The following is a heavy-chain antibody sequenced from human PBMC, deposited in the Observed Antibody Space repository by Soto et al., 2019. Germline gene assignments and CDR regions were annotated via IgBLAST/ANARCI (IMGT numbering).Heavy chain of an antibody. J-gene: IGHJ6*02. CDR3: AVDTSHSGYGYNGVDV. V-gene: IGHV4-30-4*01. Sequence: QVQLQESGPGLVKPSQTLSLTCTVSGGSISSGDYYWSWIRQPPGKGLEWIGFIYHSGSPFYNPSLQSRPTISLYTSKNQFSLKLTSATAVDTAVYYCAVDTSHSGYGYNGVDVWGQGTTVTFSS. D-gene: IGHD5-12*01. CDR2: IYHSGSP. CDR1: GGSISSGDYY.